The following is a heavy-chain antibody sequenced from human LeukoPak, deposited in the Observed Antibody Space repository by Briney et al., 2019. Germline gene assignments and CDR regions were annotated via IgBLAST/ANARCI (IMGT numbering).Heavy chain of an antibody. CDR2: INHSGST. D-gene: IGHD2-2*01. J-gene: IGHJ4*02. CDR3: ASAIVVVPAALGY. CDR1: GGSFSGYY. Sequence: SETLSLTCAVYGGSFSGYYWSWIRQPPGKGLEWIGEINHSGSTNCNPSLKSRVTISVDTSKNQFSLKLSSVTAADTAVYYCASAIVVVPAALGYWGQGTLVTVSS. V-gene: IGHV4-34*01.